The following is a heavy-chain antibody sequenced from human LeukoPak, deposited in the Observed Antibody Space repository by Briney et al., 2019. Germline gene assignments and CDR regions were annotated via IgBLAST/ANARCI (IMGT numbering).Heavy chain of an antibody. CDR3: ARGPHPFAYMDV. V-gene: IGHV4-34*01. CDR2: INHSGST. CDR1: GGSFSGYY. Sequence: SETPSLTCAVYGGSFSGYYWRWIRQPPGKGLEWIGEINHSGSTNYNPSLKSRVTISVDTSKSQFSLKVSSVTAADTAVYYCARGPHPFAYMDVWGKGTTVTVS. J-gene: IGHJ6*03.